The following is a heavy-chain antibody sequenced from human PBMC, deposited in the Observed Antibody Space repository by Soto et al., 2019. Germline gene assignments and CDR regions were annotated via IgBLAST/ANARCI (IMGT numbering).Heavy chain of an antibody. CDR2: IYPGDSDT. V-gene: IGHV5-51*01. CDR3: ARAQYGAGTYYLGGMEV. Sequence: PGESLKISCEASGYSFTVYWIAWVRQMPGKGLEWIGIIYPGDSDTKYSPSFQGQVTISADRSISTAYLHWSSLKASDTAMYYCARAQYGAGTYYLGGMEVWGQGTTVTVSS. D-gene: IGHD3-10*01. J-gene: IGHJ6*02. CDR1: GYSFTVYW.